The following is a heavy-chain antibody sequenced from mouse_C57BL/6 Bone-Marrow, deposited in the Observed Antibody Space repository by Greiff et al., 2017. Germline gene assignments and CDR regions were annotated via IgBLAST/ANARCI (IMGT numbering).Heavy chain of an antibody. CDR1: GYSITSGYY. CDR3: ARDRVYYYGSSHFDY. J-gene: IGHJ2*01. V-gene: IGHV3-6*01. D-gene: IGHD1-1*01. Sequence: EVQRVESGPGLVKPSQSLSLTCSVTGYSITSGYYWNWIRQFPGNKLEWMGYISYDGSNNYNPSLKNRISITRDTSKNQFVLKLNSVTTEDTATYYCARDRVYYYGSSHFDYWGQGTTLTVSS. CDR2: ISYDGSN.